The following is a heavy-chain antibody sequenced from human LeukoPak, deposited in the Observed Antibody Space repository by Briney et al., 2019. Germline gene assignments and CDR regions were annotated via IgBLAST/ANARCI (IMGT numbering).Heavy chain of an antibody. CDR1: GFTFSSYW. CDR2: INQDGSEK. J-gene: IGHJ4*02. CDR3: ARDLDY. V-gene: IGHV3-7*01. Sequence: GGSLRLSCAASGFTFSSYWMSWVRQAPGKGLEWVAYINQDGSEKNYADSVKGRFTVSRDNAKNSLFLEMNSLRAEDTAVYYCARDLDYWGQGTLVTVSS.